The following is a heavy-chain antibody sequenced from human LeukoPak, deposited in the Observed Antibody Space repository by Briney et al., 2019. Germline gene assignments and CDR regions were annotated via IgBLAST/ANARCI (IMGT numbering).Heavy chain of an antibody. V-gene: IGHV4-31*03. CDR3: ARDRGSYGDVFDS. D-gene: IGHD4-17*01. J-gene: IGHJ4*02. CDR2: VYYTGST. CDR1: GGSISTASFY. Sequence: SESLSLTCTVSGGSISTASFYWTWIRQRPGGGLEWIGFVYYTGSTYYNPSLNSRVTMSVDTSNNQFSLRLTSLTAADTAVYYCARDRGSYGDVFDSWGPGSMVSVSS.